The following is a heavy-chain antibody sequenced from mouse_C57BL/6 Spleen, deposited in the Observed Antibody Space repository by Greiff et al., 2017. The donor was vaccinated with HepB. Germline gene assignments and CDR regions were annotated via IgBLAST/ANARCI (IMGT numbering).Heavy chain of an antibody. CDR2: INPSTGGT. CDR3: ARKTDGAAFDY. D-gene: IGHD1-1*01. Sequence: EVQVVESGPELVKPGASVKISCKASGYSFTGYYMNWVKQSPEKSLEWIGEINPSTGGTTYNQKFKAKATLTVDKSSSTAYMQLKSLTSEDSAVYYCARKTDGAAFDYWGQGTTLTVSS. CDR1: GYSFTGYY. J-gene: IGHJ2*01. V-gene: IGHV1-42*01.